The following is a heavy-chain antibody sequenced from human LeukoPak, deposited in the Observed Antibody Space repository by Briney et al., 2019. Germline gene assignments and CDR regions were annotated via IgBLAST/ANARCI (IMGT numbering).Heavy chain of an antibody. V-gene: IGHV3-21*01. Sequence: PGGSLRLSCAASGFTFSSYSLNWVRQAPGKGLEWVSSISSSSSYIYYADSVKGRFTISRDNAKNSLYLQMNSLRAEDTAVYYCARERYCSGGSCFLFDYWGQGTLVTVSS. CDR3: ARERYCSGGSCFLFDY. CDR1: GFTFSSYS. D-gene: IGHD2-15*01. J-gene: IGHJ4*02. CDR2: ISSSSSYI.